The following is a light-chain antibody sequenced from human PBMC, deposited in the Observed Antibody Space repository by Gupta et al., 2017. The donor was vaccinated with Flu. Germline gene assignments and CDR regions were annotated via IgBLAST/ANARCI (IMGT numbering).Light chain of an antibody. Sequence: DIQMTQSPSTLSASAGDRVTITCRASQSVGDWLAWYQQKPGKAPNLLIYKASYLESGVPSRFSGSGSGTEFTLTISSLQPDDFATYYCQQYNSFSNIFGQGTKLEIK. V-gene: IGKV1-5*03. J-gene: IGKJ2*01. CDR1: QSVGDW. CDR2: KAS. CDR3: QQYNSFSNI.